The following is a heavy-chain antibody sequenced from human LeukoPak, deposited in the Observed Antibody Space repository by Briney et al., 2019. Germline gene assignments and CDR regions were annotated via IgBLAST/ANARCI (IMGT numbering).Heavy chain of an antibody. D-gene: IGHD1-26*01. V-gene: IGHV4-59*01. CDR2: IYYSGSN. CDR1: GGSISSYY. J-gene: IGHJ4*02. Sequence: SETLSLTCTVSGGSISSYYWSWIRQPPGKGLEWIGYIYYSGSNNYNPSLKSRVSISVDTSKNQFSLKLSSVTAADTAVYYCARVALSGSYFLLFDYWGQGTLVTVSS. CDR3: ARVALSGSYFLLFDY.